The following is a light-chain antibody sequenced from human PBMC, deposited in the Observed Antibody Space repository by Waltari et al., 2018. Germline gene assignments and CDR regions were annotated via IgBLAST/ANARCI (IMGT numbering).Light chain of an antibody. V-gene: IGKV1-39*01. Sequence: DIQVTQSPSSLSASVGDRVTITCRASQSISIYLNWYQQKPGKAPKLLISAASSLQSGVQSRFSGSGSGTDFTLTISSLQPEDFASYYCQQRYSTPPWTFGQGTKVEI. CDR3: QQRYSTPPWT. CDR1: QSISIY. CDR2: AAS. J-gene: IGKJ1*01.